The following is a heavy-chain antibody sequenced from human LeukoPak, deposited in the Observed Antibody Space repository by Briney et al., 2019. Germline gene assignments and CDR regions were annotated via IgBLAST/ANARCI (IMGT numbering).Heavy chain of an antibody. J-gene: IGHJ4*02. CDR2: IIPILGIA. CDR1: GGTFSSYA. Sequence: ASVKVSCKASGGTFSSYAISRVRQAPGQGLEWMGRIIPILGIANYAQKFQGRVTITADKSTSTAYMELSSLRSEDTAVYYCARDRGSSGEGDFDYWGQGTLVTVSS. CDR3: ARDRGSSGEGDFDY. V-gene: IGHV1-69*04. D-gene: IGHD6-19*01.